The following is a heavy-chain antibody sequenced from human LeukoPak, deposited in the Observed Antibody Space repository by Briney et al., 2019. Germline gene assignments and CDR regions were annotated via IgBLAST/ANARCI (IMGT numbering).Heavy chain of an antibody. CDR1: GFTFSTYE. CDR2: IAGDGSEM. CDR3: VRRYSSGWPIDY. V-gene: IGHV3-48*03. Sequence: GGSLRLSCVASGFTFSTYEMKWVRQAPRKGLEWLSYIAGDGSEMYYADSVKGRFTISRDNAKSSVCLQMNSLRAEDTAVYYCVRRYSSGWPIDYWGQGALVTVSS. J-gene: IGHJ4*02. D-gene: IGHD6-19*01.